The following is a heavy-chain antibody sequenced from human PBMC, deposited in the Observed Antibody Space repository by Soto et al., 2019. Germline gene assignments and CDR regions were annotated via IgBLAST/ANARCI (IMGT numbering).Heavy chain of an antibody. V-gene: IGHV3-43D*03. J-gene: IGHJ6*02. CDR2: ISWDGGST. Sequence: GGSLRLSCAASGFTFDDYAMHWVRQAPGKGLEWVSLISWDGGSTYYADSVKGRFTISRDNSKNSLYLQMNSLRAEDTALYYCAKDPDAKGFGELFYYYYGMDVWGQGTPVTVSS. D-gene: IGHD3-10*01. CDR3: AKDPDAKGFGELFYYYYGMDV. CDR1: GFTFDDYA.